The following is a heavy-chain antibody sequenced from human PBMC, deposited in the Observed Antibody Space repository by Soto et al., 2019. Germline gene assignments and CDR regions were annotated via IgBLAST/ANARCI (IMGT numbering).Heavy chain of an antibody. V-gene: IGHV3-30-3*01. Sequence: GGSLRLSCAASGFTFSNYILHWVRQAPGKGLEWVAMILHDGNNRYYADSVKGRFTISRDTSKNQFSLTVTSVTAADTAVYYCARRIVATETFDYWGQGTLVTVSS. CDR3: ARRIVATETFDY. CDR1: GFTFSNYI. D-gene: IGHD5-12*01. J-gene: IGHJ4*02. CDR2: ILHDGNNR.